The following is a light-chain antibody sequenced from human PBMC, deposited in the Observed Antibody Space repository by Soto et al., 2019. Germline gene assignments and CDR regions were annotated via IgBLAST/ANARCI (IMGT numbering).Light chain of an antibody. CDR2: DAS. V-gene: IGKV3-11*01. J-gene: IGKJ5*01. CDR1: QSVSSY. CDR3: QQRTTSPA. Sequence: EIVLTQSPATLSLSPGERATLSCRASQSVSSYLAWYQQKPGQAPRLLIYDASNRATGIPARFSGSGSGTAFTITSSRLEPEAFAVYYCQQRTTSPAFGQGTRLEIK.